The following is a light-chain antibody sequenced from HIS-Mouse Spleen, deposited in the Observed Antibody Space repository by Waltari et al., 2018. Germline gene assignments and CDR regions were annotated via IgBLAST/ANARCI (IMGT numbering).Light chain of an antibody. CDR1: ALPKKY. CDR2: EDS. Sequence: SYELTQPPSVSVSPGQTARITCSGDALPKKYAYWYQQKSGQAPLLVVDEDSKRPSGVPDRVSGSSSGTMATLTISGAQVEDEADYYCYSTDSSGNHRVFGGGTKLTVL. V-gene: IGLV3-10*01. J-gene: IGLJ2*01. CDR3: YSTDSSGNHRV.